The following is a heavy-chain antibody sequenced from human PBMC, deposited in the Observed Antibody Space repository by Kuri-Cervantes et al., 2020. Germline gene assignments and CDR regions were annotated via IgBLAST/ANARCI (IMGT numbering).Heavy chain of an antibody. CDR2: INQDGSVK. V-gene: IGHV3-7*01. J-gene: IGHJ4*02. D-gene: IGHD2-15*01. Sequence: GGSLRLSCEVSALTFSDSWMTWVRQAPGQGLEWVGNINQDGSVKYYVDSVKGRFTISRDNNKRSVFLQMNSLRAEDTAVYYCARDIGRQGCAWGQGTLVTVSS. CDR3: ARDIGRQGCA. CDR1: ALTFSDSW.